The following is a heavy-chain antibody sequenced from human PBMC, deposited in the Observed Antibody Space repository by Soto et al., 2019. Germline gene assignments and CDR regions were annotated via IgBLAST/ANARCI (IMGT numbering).Heavy chain of an antibody. Sequence: PSETLSLTCTVSGISIDNYYCSWIRQSAGKGLEWIGRIYSSGTTNYNPSLKSRVTMSVDMSKSQFSLNVRSVTAADTAVYYCVRDVGRSGWLAPWGQGTRVTVYS. J-gene: IGHJ5*02. CDR2: IYSSGTT. CDR3: VRDVGRSGWLAP. V-gene: IGHV4-4*07. CDR1: GISIDNYY.